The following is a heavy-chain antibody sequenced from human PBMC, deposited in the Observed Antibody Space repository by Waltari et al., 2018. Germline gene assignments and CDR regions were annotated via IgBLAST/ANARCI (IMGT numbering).Heavy chain of an antibody. D-gene: IGHD3-3*01. CDR3: ARERFNTCPVDD. J-gene: IGHJ4*02. CDR2: ISKGGDYI. V-gene: IGHV3-21*01. CDR1: GFGFNIYT. Sequence: EVPLVESGGGLVKPGGYLRLSGGASGFGFNIYTMHWVRQAPGKGLEWVSSISKGGDYIYYADSVKGRFTVSRDNARNSLHLQMDSLRAEDTALYYCARERFNTCPVDDWGQGTRVSVSS.